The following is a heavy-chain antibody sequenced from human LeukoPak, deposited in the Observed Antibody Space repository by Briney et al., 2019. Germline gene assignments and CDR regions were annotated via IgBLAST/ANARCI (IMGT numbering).Heavy chain of an antibody. D-gene: IGHD4-17*01. Sequence: GGSLRLSCAASGFTFSSYAMSWVRQAPGKGLEWVSAISGSGGSTYYADSVKGRFTISRDNSKNTLYLQLNSLRADDTALYYCAKQSHDYGSYMDFWGQGTLVTVSS. CDR3: AKQSHDYGSYMDF. J-gene: IGHJ4*02. V-gene: IGHV3-23*01. CDR2: ISGSGGST. CDR1: GFTFSSYA.